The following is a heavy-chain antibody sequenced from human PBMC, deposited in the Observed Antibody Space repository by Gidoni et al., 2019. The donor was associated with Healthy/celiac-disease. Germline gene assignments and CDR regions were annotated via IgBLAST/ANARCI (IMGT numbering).Heavy chain of an antibody. CDR3: ARLKGGMGVYYGMDV. Sequence: EVQLVQSGAEVNKPGESLKISCKGSGYSFTSYWIGGVRQLPGKGLEWMGIIYPGYSDTRYSPSFQGQVTISADKSISTAYLQWSSLKASDTAMYYCARLKGGMGVYYGMDVWGQGTTVTVSS. CDR1: GYSFTSYW. CDR2: IYPGYSDT. D-gene: IGHD3-16*01. J-gene: IGHJ6*02. V-gene: IGHV5-51*03.